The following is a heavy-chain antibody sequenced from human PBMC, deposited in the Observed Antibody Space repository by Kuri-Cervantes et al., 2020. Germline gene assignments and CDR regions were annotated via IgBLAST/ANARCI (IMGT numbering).Heavy chain of an antibody. CDR3: ARPQRPHSGTYSGWDY. V-gene: IGHV3-30-3*01. J-gene: IGHJ4*02. CDR1: GFTFSNYA. Sequence: GGSLRLSCAASGFTFSNYAMHWVRQAPGKGLEWVAVVSHDGNNKFYADSVRGRLTISRDNSKNTLYLQMNSLGPEDTAVYYCARPQRPHSGTYSGWDYWGQGTLVTVSS. CDR2: VSHDGNNK. D-gene: IGHD1-26*01.